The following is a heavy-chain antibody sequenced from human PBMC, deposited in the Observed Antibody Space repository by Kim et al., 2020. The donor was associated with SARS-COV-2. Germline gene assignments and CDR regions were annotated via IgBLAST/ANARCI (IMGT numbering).Heavy chain of an antibody. CDR3: AKDRRTTVTTSYFDY. Sequence: GGSLRLSCAASGFTFSNYGMHWVRQAPGKGLEWVAVISYDGSNKYYADSVKGRFAISRDNSKNTLYLQMNSLRAQDTAIFYCAKDRRTTVTTSYFDYWG. V-gene: IGHV3-30*18. J-gene: IGHJ4*01. D-gene: IGHD4-17*01. CDR1: GFTFSNYG. CDR2: ISYDGSNK.